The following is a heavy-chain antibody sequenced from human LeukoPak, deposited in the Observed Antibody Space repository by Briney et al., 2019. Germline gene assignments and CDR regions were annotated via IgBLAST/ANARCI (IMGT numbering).Heavy chain of an antibody. V-gene: IGHV6-1*01. CDR2: TYYRSKWYN. D-gene: IGHD3-22*01. CDR3: ARDYYDSSGYYLLYYFDY. Sequence: SQTLSLTCAISGDSVSSNSAAWNWIRQSPSRGLEWLGRTYYRSKWYNDYAVSVKSRITINPDTSKNQFSLQLNSVTPEDTAVYYCARDYYDSSGYYLLYYFDYWGQGTLVTVSS. J-gene: IGHJ4*02. CDR1: GDSVSSNSAA.